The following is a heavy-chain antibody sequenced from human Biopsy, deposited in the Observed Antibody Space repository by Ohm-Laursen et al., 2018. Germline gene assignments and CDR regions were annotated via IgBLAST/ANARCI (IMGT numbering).Heavy chain of an antibody. CDR2: ISGYNGNT. J-gene: IGHJ3*02. V-gene: IGHV1-18*01. D-gene: IGHD1-26*01. CDR1: GYMFYSYG. Sequence: SVKVSCKASGYMFYSYGVSWVRLAPGQGPEWMGWISGYNGNTNYPQSLQGRVTMTTDMSTSTAYMELRGLKSDDTAVYYCARVFGGAYYSYAFDIWGQGTLVIVSS. CDR3: ARVFGGAYYSYAFDI.